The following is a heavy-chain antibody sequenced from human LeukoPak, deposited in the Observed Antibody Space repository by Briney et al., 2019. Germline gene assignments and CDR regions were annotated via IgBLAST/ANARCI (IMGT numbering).Heavy chain of an antibody. CDR1: GLTSSIQS. D-gene: IGHD1-1*01. V-gene: IGHV3-30*03. J-gene: IGHJ4*02. Sequence: PGRSLRLSCAASGLTSSIQSMHWVRHTPGRGLEWVALISFDGKNRIYADSVIGRFTISRDNTKNTLFLQMNSLRAEDMGVYYCVRPMTTTRNFEYWGQGTLVTVSS. CDR3: VRPMTTTRNFEY. CDR2: ISFDGKNR.